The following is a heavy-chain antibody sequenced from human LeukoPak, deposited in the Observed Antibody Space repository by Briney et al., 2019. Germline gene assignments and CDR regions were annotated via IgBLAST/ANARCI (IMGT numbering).Heavy chain of an antibody. CDR1: GFTFSNYD. D-gene: IGHD2-2*01. Sequence: GGSLRLSCAASGFTFSNYDMHWVRPVTGKGLECVSAFHTAGDTHYSGSVNGRFATSRENAKNSFYLQMDNLRAGDTAVYYCARGSCSSRSCYKRLNVLDVWRQGTPVSVFS. V-gene: IGHV3-13*01. J-gene: IGHJ6*02. CDR3: ARGSCSSRSCYKRLNVLDV. CDR2: FHTAGDT.